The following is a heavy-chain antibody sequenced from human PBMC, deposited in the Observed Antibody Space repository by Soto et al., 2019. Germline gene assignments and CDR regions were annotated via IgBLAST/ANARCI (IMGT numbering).Heavy chain of an antibody. Sequence: GGSLRLSCAASGFTFSSYAMSWVRQAPGKGLEWVSAISGSGGSTYYADSVKGRFTISRDNSKNTLYLQMNSLRAEDTAVYYCAKEGGNKYWLKSHDYYGSGVPFDYWGQGTLVTVSS. D-gene: IGHD3-10*01. CDR3: AKEGGNKYWLKSHDYYGSGVPFDY. J-gene: IGHJ4*02. CDR2: ISGSGGST. CDR1: GFTFSSYA. V-gene: IGHV3-23*01.